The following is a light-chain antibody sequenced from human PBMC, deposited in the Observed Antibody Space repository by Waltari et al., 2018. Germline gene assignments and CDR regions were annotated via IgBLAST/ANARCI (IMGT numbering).Light chain of an antibody. CDR3: AAWDDRLNGPV. CDR1: SSTIGSNP. Sequence: QSVLTQPPSASGTPGQRVTISCSGSSSTIGSNPVNWYQQFRGTAPKPLIYDNNQWPSGVPDRFSGSKSGTSASLAISGLQSDDEADFYCAAWDDRLNGPVFGGGTKLTVL. CDR2: DNN. J-gene: IGLJ3*02. V-gene: IGLV1-44*01.